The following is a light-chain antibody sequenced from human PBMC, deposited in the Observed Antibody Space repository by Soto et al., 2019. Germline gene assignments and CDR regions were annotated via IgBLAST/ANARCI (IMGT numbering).Light chain of an antibody. Sequence: EIVMTQSPATLSVSPGERATLSCRASQSVSSNLAWYQQKPGQAPRLLIYGASTRATGIPVRFSGSGFGTDFTLTISRLEPEDFAVYYCQQYGSSRAFGQGTKVDI. CDR1: QSVSSN. V-gene: IGKV3-20*01. CDR2: GAS. CDR3: QQYGSSRA. J-gene: IGKJ1*01.